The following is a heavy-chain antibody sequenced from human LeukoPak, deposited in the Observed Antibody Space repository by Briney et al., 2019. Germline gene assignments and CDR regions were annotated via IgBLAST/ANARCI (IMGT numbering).Heavy chain of an antibody. V-gene: IGHV1-69*04. Sequence: SVKVSCKASGGTFSSYAISWVRQAPGQGLEWMGRIIPIFGIANYAQKFQGRVTITAHRSTSTAYMELSSLRSEDTAVYYCARDCDYADYTWNFDYWGQGTLVTVSS. CDR3: ARDCDYADYTWNFDY. J-gene: IGHJ4*02. CDR2: IIPIFGIA. CDR1: GGTFSSYA. D-gene: IGHD4-17*01.